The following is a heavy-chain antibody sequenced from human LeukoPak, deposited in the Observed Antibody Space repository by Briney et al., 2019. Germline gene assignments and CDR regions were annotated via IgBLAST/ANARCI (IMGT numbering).Heavy chain of an antibody. CDR3: AKAAQYYYDSSGYYSALFDY. Sequence: GGSLRLSCAASGFTLDDYAMHWVRQAPGKGLEWVSGISWNSGSIGYADSVKGRFTISRDNAKNSLYLQMNSLRAEDTALYYCAKAAQYYYDSSGYYSALFDYWGQGTLVTVSS. J-gene: IGHJ4*02. D-gene: IGHD3-22*01. CDR2: ISWNSGSI. V-gene: IGHV3-9*01. CDR1: GFTLDDYA.